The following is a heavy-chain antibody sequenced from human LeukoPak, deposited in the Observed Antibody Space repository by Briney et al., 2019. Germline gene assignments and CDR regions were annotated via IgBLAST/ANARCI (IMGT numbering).Heavy chain of an antibody. CDR2: ISSNGGTT. Sequence: GGSLRLSCSASGFTFSSHAMHWVRQAPGKGLEYVSAISSNGGTTYYADSVKGRFTISRDNSKNTLYLQMSSLRAEDTAVYYCVKGYCSSISCFGDYWGQGTLVTFSS. V-gene: IGHV3-64D*09. CDR1: GFTFSSHA. CDR3: VKGYCSSISCFGDY. J-gene: IGHJ4*02. D-gene: IGHD2-2*01.